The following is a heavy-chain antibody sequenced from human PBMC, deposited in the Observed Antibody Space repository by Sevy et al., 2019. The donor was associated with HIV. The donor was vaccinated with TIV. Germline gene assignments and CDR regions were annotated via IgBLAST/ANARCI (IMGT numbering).Heavy chain of an antibody. V-gene: IGHV4-39*01. CDR1: GGSISSNSYY. D-gene: IGHD6-13*01. Sequence: SKTLSLTCSVSGGSISSNSYYWAWIRQPPGKGLEWIGSIYYNGGTYYNPFLKSRVSISVDTSNNHFSLKLSSVTAADTAVYYCARQECVGSWSEGRFDPWGQGTLVTVSS. J-gene: IGHJ5*02. CDR3: ARQECVGSWSEGRFDP. CDR2: IYYNGGT.